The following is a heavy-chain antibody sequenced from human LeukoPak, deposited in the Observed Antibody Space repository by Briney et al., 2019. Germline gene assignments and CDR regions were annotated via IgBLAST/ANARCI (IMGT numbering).Heavy chain of an antibody. Sequence: GGSLRLSCETSGFGFQIYQMSWVRQAPGKGLEWVSSIDWDSGTLYYTDSVRGRFATSRDNAVKSLYLQMNSLRPEDTAFYYCARSAVSGSDSYFDSWGRGTLVTVSS. J-gene: IGHJ4*02. CDR2: IDWDSGTL. CDR3: ARSAVSGSDSYFDS. D-gene: IGHD5-12*01. CDR1: GFGFQIYQ. V-gene: IGHV3-48*03.